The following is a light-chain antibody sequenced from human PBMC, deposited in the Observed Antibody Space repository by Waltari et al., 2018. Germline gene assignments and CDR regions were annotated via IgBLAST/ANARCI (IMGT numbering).Light chain of an antibody. Sequence: QSALTQPPSASGSPGQTVTISCAGTSSDVGSSDYVSWYQKHPGQAPKLLIYHVTNRPSGVPERFSGSKSGNTASLTVSGLQAEDEADYYCSSNAGINNFVFGGGTKLTVL. V-gene: IGLV2-8*01. J-gene: IGLJ2*01. CDR2: HVT. CDR1: SSDVGSSDY. CDR3: SSNAGINNFV.